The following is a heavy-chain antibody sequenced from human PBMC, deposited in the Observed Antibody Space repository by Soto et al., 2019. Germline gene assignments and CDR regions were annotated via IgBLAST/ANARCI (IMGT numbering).Heavy chain of an antibody. CDR3: ARGERLYSFYYGMDV. CDR1: GYNFTTYA. CDR2: INTGNGNT. D-gene: IGHD5-12*01. Sequence: QVHLVQSGAEVKKPWASVTVSCKASGYNFTTYAMLWVRQAPGQRPEWMGWINTGNGNTKYSPKLQVRVAITRDTSASTAYMEFSSLKSEDKAVYYCARGERLYSFYYGMDVWGQGSTVTVSS. J-gene: IGHJ6*02. V-gene: IGHV1-3*04.